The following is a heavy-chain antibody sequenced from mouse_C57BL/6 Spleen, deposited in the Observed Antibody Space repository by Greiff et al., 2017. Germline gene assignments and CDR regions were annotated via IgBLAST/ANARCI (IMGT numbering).Heavy chain of an antibody. V-gene: IGHV1-26*01. Sequence: VQLKQSGPELVKPGASVKISCKASGYTFTDYYMNWVKKSHGKSLEWIGDINPNNGGTSYNQKFKGKATLTVDKSSSTAYMELRSLTSEDSAVYYCAKYYDFHYAMDYWGQGTSVTVSS. CDR2: INPNNGGT. J-gene: IGHJ4*01. D-gene: IGHD2-4*01. CDR1: GYTFTDYY. CDR3: AKYYDFHYAMDY.